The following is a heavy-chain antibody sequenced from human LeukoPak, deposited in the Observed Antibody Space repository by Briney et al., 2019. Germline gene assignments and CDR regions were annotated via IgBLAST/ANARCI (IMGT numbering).Heavy chain of an antibody. D-gene: IGHD3-22*01. CDR3: ASDTSHTGGYYYREDAFDV. CDR2: MNPNSGNT. V-gene: IGHV1-8*01. J-gene: IGHJ3*01. CDR1: GYTFTNYD. Sequence: ASVKVSCKASGYTFTNYDINWVRQATGQGLEWMGWMNPNSGNTGYAQKFQGRVTMTRNTSISTAYMELNSLTSEHTAVYYCASDTSHTGGYYYREDAFDVWGQGTMVTVSS.